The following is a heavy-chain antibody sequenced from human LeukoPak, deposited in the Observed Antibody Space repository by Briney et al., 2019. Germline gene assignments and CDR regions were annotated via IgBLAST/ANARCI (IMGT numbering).Heavy chain of an antibody. CDR1: GGSISSGGYS. V-gene: IGHV4-31*03. CDR2: IYYSGST. Sequence: SQTLSLTCTVSGGSISSGGYSWSWIRQHPGKGLEWIGYIYYSGSTYYNPSLKSRVTISVDTSKNQFSLKLSSVTAADTAVYYCARDTYSSEGFDPWGQGTLVTVSS. D-gene: IGHD6-19*01. J-gene: IGHJ5*02. CDR3: ARDTYSSEGFDP.